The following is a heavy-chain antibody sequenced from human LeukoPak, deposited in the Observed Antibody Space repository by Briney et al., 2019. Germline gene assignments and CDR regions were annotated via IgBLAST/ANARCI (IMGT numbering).Heavy chain of an antibody. CDR3: TTKVIRGNSGDDYDD. J-gene: IGHJ4*02. CDR1: VVTFSNYG. CDR2: ISSDGNDK. D-gene: IGHD5-12*01. V-gene: IGHV3-30*03. Sequence: TGGSLRLSCAASVVTFSNYGMHWVRQAPGKGLEWVALISSDGNDKLYGDSVKGRFTISRDDSKSTLYLQMNSLRAADTAVYYCTTKVIRGNSGDDYDDWGQGTLVTVSS.